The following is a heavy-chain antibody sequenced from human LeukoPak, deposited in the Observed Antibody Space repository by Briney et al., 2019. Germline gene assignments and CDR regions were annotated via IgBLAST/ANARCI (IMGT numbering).Heavy chain of an antibody. V-gene: IGHV3-30*03. Sequence: GGSLRLSCAASGFTFSSYGMHWVRQAPGKGLEWVAVISYDGSNKYYADSVKGRFTISRDNSKNTLYLQMNSLRAEDTAVYYCARDGPRSALDYGDYYYYYGMDVWGQGTTVTVSS. J-gene: IGHJ6*02. D-gene: IGHD4-17*01. CDR1: GFTFSSYG. CDR2: ISYDGSNK. CDR3: ARDGPRSALDYGDYYYYYGMDV.